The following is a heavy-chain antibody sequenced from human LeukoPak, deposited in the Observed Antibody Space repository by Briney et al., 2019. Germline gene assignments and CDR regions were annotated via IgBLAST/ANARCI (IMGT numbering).Heavy chain of an antibody. Sequence: GGSLRLSCAASGNYWMHWVRQVPGKGLVWVSHINSDGSWTSYADSVKGRFTISKDNAKNTVYLQMNSLRAEDTAVYYCVSFYETYWGRGTLVIVSS. CDR1: GNYW. J-gene: IGHJ4*02. V-gene: IGHV3-74*01. D-gene: IGHD2/OR15-2a*01. CDR3: VSFYETY. CDR2: INSDGSWT.